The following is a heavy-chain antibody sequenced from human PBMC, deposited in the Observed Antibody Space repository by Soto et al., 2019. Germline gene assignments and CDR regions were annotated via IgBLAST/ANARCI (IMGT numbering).Heavy chain of an antibody. V-gene: IGHV4-39*02. CDR2: FFYSENT. CDR3: VRGRGYSTGYFDY. J-gene: IGHJ4*02. CDR1: GDSVTSDTYY. D-gene: IGHD3-3*01. Sequence: ETLSLTCSVSGDSVTSDTYYWGWIRQPPGRGLEWIGYFFYSENTYYNPSLKSRVTISVDSSKNHFSLNLNSVTAADSAIYHCVRGRGYSTGYFDYWGQGSQVTVSS.